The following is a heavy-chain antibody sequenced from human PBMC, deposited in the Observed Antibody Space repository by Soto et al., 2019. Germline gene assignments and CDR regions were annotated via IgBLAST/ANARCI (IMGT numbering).Heavy chain of an antibody. CDR2: INHSRST. J-gene: IGHJ4*02. D-gene: IGHD1-26*01. Sequence: SETLSRTCEVYGGPFRGFYWSRIRQPPGTGVEWIGEINHSRSTNYNPSLKTRVTISVDTSTYQFSLKLSSVSAADTAVYYCARGLRLLWELLSFDYWGQGTLVTVSS. V-gene: IGHV4-34*01. CDR3: ARGLRLLWELLSFDY. CDR1: GGPFRGFY.